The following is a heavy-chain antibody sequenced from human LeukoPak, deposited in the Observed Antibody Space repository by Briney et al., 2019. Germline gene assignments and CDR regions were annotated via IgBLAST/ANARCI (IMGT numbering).Heavy chain of an antibody. Sequence: PGGSLRLSCAASGFTFSSYSMNWVRQAPGKGLEWVSVIYSGGSTYYADSVKGRFTISRDNSKNTLYLQMNSLRAEDTAVYYCARVGGIAAAGNDYWGQGTLVTVSS. CDR1: GFTFSSYS. D-gene: IGHD6-13*01. CDR3: ARVGGIAAAGNDY. V-gene: IGHV3-66*01. J-gene: IGHJ4*02. CDR2: IYSGGST.